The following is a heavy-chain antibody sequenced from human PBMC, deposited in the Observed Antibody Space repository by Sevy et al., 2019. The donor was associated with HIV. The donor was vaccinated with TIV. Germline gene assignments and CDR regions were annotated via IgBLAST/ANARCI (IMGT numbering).Heavy chain of an antibody. CDR2: ISSSSYI. CDR3: ARAKGYCSSTSCYTPRNYYYYYGMDV. V-gene: IGHV3-21*01. CDR1: GFTFSSYS. D-gene: IGHD2-2*02. J-gene: IGHJ6*02. Sequence: GGSLRLSCAASGFTFSSYSMNWVRQAPGKGLEWVSSISSSSYIYYADSVKGRFTISRDNAKNSLYLQMNSLRAEDTAVYYCARAKGYCSSTSCYTPRNYYYYYGMDVWGQGTTVTVSS.